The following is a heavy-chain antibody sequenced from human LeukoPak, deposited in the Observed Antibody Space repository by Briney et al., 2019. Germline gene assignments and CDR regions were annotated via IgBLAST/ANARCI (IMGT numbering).Heavy chain of an antibody. J-gene: IGHJ4*02. Sequence: GGSLRLSCAASGFTFSSYEMNWVRQAPGKGLEWVSAISGSGGSTYYADSVKGRFTISRDNSKNTLYLQMNSLRAEDTAVYYCAKDQGRPATANVCDYWGQGTLVTVSS. CDR2: ISGSGGST. CDR3: AKDQGRPATANVCDY. D-gene: IGHD2-21*02. CDR1: GFTFSSYE. V-gene: IGHV3-23*01.